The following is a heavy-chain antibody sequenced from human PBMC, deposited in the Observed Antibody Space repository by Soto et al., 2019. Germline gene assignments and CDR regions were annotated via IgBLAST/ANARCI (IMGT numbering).Heavy chain of an antibody. J-gene: IGHJ1*01. Sequence: SETLSLTCAVSGGSISSGGYSWSWIRQPPGKGLEWIGYIYHSGSTYYNPSLKSRVTISVDRSKNQFSLKLSSVTAADTAVYYWASGARVFIDFRGQGTSVIVSS. CDR1: GGSISSGGYS. V-gene: IGHV4-30-2*01. D-gene: IGHD3-16*02. CDR3: ASGARVFIDF. CDR2: IYHSGST.